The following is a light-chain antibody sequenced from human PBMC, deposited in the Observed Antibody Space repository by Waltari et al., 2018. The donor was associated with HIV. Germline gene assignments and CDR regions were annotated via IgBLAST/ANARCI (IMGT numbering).Light chain of an antibody. CDR2: DVS. Sequence: ISCTGTSRDVGGYNYVSWYQHHPGKAPKLMIYDVSNRPSGVSNRFSGSKSGNTASLTISGLQAEDEADYYCNSYTTSSTLHVVFGGGTKLTVL. V-gene: IGLV2-14*03. CDR1: SRDVGGYNY. CDR3: NSYTTSSTLHVV. J-gene: IGLJ2*01.